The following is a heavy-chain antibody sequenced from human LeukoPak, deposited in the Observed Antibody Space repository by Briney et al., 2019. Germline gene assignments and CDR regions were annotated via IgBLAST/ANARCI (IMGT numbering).Heavy chain of an antibody. CDR2: INHSGST. D-gene: IGHD2-2*01. J-gene: IGHJ4*02. CDR3: ARGSQGYCSSTSCSFDY. Sequence: PSETLSLTCAVSGGSFSGYYWSWIRQPPGKGLEWIGEINHSGSTNYNPSLKSRVTISVDTSKNQFSLKLSSVTAADTAVYYCARGSQGYCSSTSCSFDYRGQGTLVTVSS. CDR1: GGSFSGYY. V-gene: IGHV4-34*01.